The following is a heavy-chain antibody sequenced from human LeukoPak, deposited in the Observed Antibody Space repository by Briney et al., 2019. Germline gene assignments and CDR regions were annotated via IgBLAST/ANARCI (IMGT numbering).Heavy chain of an antibody. Sequence: NPSETLSLTCAVHGGSFSGYYWSWIRQPPGKGLEWIGEINHSGSTNYNPSLKSRVTISVDTSKNQFSLKLSSVTAADTAVYYCARAGLHFRQHLVYFDYWGQGTLVTVSS. V-gene: IGHV4-34*01. CDR2: INHSGST. CDR3: ARAGLHFRQHLVYFDY. D-gene: IGHD6-13*01. CDR1: GGSFSGYY. J-gene: IGHJ4*02.